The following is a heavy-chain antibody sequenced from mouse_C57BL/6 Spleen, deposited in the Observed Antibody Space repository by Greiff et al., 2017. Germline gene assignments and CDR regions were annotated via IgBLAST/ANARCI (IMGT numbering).Heavy chain of an antibody. V-gene: IGHV1-54*01. Sequence: VQLQESGAELVRPGTSVKVSCKASGYAFTNYLIEWVKQRPGQGLEWIGVINPGSGGTNYNEKFKGKATLTADKSSSTAYMQLSSLTSEDSAVYFCARWDGNDWGQGTLVTVSA. CDR3: ARWDGND. CDR2: INPGSGGT. CDR1: GYAFTNYL. J-gene: IGHJ3*01. D-gene: IGHD2-1*01.